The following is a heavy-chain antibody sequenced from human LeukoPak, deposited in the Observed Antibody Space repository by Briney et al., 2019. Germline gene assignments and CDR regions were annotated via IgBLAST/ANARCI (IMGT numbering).Heavy chain of an antibody. J-gene: IGHJ4*02. Sequence: ASVKVSCKASGYTFTIYAMYWVRQAPGQGLEWMGWINTNTGNPTYAQGFTGRFVFSLDTSVSTAYLQIGSLKAEDTAVYYCASDLHYGAFDYWGQGTLVTVSS. CDR2: INTNTGNP. CDR1: GYTFTIYA. V-gene: IGHV7-4-1*01. CDR3: ASDLHYGAFDY. D-gene: IGHD4-17*01.